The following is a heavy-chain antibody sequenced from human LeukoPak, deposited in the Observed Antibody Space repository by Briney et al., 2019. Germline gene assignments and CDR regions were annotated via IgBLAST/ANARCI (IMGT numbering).Heavy chain of an antibody. CDR1: GYTFSSYY. CDR2: INPSGGST. D-gene: IGHD3-22*01. J-gene: IGHJ4*02. CDR3: ARAPYYDSSGSQFDY. V-gene: IGHV1-46*01. Sequence: ASVKVSYKASGYTFSSYYIHWVRQAPGQGLEWMGIINPSGGSTTYAQKFQGRVTMTRDTSTSTVYMELSSLRSEDTAVYYCARAPYYDSSGSQFDYWGQGTLVTVSS.